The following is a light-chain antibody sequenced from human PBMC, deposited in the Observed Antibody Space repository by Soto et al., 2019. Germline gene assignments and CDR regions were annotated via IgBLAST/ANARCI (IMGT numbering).Light chain of an antibody. V-gene: IGKV3-20*01. CDR2: GAS. CDR3: QQYGSSPPVT. J-gene: IGKJ1*01. Sequence: ETVLTQSPGTLSLSPGERPTLSCGAFQTVSSSYLAWYQQRPGQAPRLLIYGASSRATGIPDRFSGSGSGTDFTLTISRLEPEDFAVYYCQQYGSSPPVTFGQGTKVDI. CDR1: QTVSSSY.